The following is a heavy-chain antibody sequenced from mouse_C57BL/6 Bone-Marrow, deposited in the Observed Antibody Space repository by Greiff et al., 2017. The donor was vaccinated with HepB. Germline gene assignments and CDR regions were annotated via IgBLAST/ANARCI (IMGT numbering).Heavy chain of an antibody. CDR3: ARKAYYSNYEAMDY. V-gene: IGHV1-81*01. J-gene: IGHJ4*01. Sequence: QVHVKQSGAELARPGASVKLSCKASGYTFTSYGISWVKQRTGQGLEWIGEIYPRSGNTYYNEKFKGKATLTADKSSSTAYMELRSLTSEDSAVYFCARKAYYSNYEAMDYWGQGTSVTVSS. CDR2: IYPRSGNT. D-gene: IGHD2-5*01. CDR1: GYTFTSYG.